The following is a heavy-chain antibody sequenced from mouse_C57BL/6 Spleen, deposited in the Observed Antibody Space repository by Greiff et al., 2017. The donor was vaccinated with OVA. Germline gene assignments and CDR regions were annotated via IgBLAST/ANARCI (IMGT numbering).Heavy chain of an antibody. J-gene: IGHJ2*01. V-gene: IGHV5-6*01. CDR1: GFTFSSYG. CDR2: ISSGGSYT. Sequence: EVQGVESGGDLVKPGGSLKLSCAASGFTFSSYGMSWVRQTPDKRLEWVATISSGGSYTYYPDSVKGRFTISRDNAKNTLYLQMSSLKSEDTAMYYCARMATGTSDYWGQGTTLTVSS. CDR3: ARMATGTSDY. D-gene: IGHD4-1*02.